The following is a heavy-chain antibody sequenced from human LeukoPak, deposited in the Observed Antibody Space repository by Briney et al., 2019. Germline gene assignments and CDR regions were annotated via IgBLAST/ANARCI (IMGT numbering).Heavy chain of an antibody. D-gene: IGHD6-13*01. Sequence: GGSLRLSCAGSGFTFSSFAMTWVRQAPGKGLEWVSSISGSGSSTYHADSVKGRFTISRDSSKNTLYLQMNSLTAEDTAIYYCVRDIYRAAAKYYFDYWGQGTLVTVSS. CDR2: ISGSGSST. CDR1: GFTFSSFA. V-gene: IGHV3-23*01. J-gene: IGHJ4*02. CDR3: VRDIYRAAAKYYFDY.